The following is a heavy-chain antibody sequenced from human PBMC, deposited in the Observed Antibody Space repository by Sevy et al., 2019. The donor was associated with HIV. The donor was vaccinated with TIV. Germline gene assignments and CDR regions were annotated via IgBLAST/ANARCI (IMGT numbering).Heavy chain of an antibody. CDR1: VFTFSDYW. D-gene: IGHD6-6*01. CDR2: IKPDGSEK. Sequence: GGSLRLSCAASVFTFSDYWMSWVRQTPGKGLKWVANIKPDGSEKYYVDSVKGRFTISRDNTKNSLYLQMNSLRAEDTAVYYCARGEAARPYWGQGALVTVSS. CDR3: ARGEAARPY. V-gene: IGHV3-7*01. J-gene: IGHJ4*02.